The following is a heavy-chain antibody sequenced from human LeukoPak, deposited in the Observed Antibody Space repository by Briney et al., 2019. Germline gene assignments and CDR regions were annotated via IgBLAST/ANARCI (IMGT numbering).Heavy chain of an antibody. J-gene: IGHJ4*02. CDR1: GDSVSSTNYY. V-gene: IGHV4-39*01. D-gene: IGHD3-22*01. CDR3: ATQDSSHY. CDR2: IRYSESA. Sequence: SETLSLTCTVSGDSVSSTNYYWGWIRQPPGRGLEWIASIRYSESAYYSPSLKSRATISVDTSKNQLSLRLRSLTATDTAVYYCATQDSSHYWGQGTLVTVSS.